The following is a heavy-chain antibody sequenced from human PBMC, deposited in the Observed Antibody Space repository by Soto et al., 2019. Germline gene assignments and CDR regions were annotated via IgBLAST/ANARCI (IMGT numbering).Heavy chain of an antibody. V-gene: IGHV4-61*01. CDR1: GGSVSSGSYY. CDR2: IYYSGST. J-gene: IGHJ6*02. Sequence: PSETLSLTCTVSGGSVSSGSYYWSWIRQPPGKGLEWIGYIYYSGSTNYNPSLKSRVTISVDTSKNQFSLKLSSVTAADTAVYYCARASYSSALDYYGMDVWGQGTTVTVS. D-gene: IGHD6-19*01. CDR3: ARASYSSALDYYGMDV.